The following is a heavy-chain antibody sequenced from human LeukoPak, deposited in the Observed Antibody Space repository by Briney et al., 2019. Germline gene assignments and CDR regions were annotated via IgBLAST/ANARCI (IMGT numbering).Heavy chain of an antibody. V-gene: IGHV3-23*01. D-gene: IGHD3-10*01. Sequence: AGSLSLSCAASGFTFSSYAMSWVRQAPGKGLEWVSAISGSSGSTYYADSVKGRFTISRDNSKNTLYLQMNSLRAEDTAVYYCVRSRSTWFGEVLAAFDIWGQGTMVTVSS. CDR2: ISGSSGST. CDR1: GFTFSSYA. J-gene: IGHJ3*02. CDR3: VRSRSTWFGEVLAAFDI.